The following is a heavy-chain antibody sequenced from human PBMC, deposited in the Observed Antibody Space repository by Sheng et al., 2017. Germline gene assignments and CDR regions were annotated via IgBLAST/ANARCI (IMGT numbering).Heavy chain of an antibody. D-gene: IGHD2-15*01. CDR1: GFTFSNYE. V-gene: IGHV3-48*03. Sequence: EVQLVESGGGLVQPGGSLRLSCAASGFTFSNYEMHWVRQAPGKGLEWISYIGSGGSTIYYADSVKGRFTISRDNAKNSLSLQMNSLRAEDTAVYYCARSGGSCPIFCYMDVWDQGP. J-gene: IGHJ6*03. CDR2: IGSGGSTI. CDR3: ARSGGSCPIFCYMDV.